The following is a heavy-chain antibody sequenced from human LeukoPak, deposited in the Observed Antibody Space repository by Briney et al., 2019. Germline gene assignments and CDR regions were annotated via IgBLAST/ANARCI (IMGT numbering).Heavy chain of an antibody. CDR3: ARGVGHYYDSSGYRAVY. CDR2: ISYDGSNK. J-gene: IGHJ4*02. Sequence: GRSLRLSCAASGFTFSSYAMHWVRQAPGKGLEWVAVISYDGSNKYYADSVKGRFTISRDNSKNTLYLQMNSLRAEDTAVYYCARGVGHYYDSSGYRAVYWGQGTLVTVSS. CDR1: GFTFSSYA. V-gene: IGHV3-30-3*01. D-gene: IGHD3-22*01.